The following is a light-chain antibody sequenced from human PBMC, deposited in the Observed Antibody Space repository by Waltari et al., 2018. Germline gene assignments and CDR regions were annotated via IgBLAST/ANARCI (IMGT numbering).Light chain of an antibody. Sequence: DILMTQSPDSLSVYLGERATINCKSSQSILNSSSNKNHLAWYQHKPGQPPRLLISWASSRESVVPDRFSGSWSGTDFTLTIIGLQTEDVAVYSCQQYETTPLTFGPGTKVEI. J-gene: IGKJ3*01. CDR1: QSILNSSSNKNH. CDR3: QQYETTPLT. V-gene: IGKV4-1*01. CDR2: WAS.